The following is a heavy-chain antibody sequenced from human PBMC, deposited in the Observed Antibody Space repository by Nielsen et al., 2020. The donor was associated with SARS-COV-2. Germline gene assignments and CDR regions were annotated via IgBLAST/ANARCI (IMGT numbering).Heavy chain of an antibody. D-gene: IGHD2-2*01. Sequence: GGSLRLSCAASGFTFSSYWMSWVRQAPGKGLEWVANIKQDGSEKYYVDSVKGRFTISRDNAKNSLYLQMNSLRAEDTAVYYCATLGYCSSTSCSLFDPWGQGTLVTVSS. CDR3: ATLGYCSSTSCSLFDP. CDR2: IKQDGSEK. V-gene: IGHV3-7*03. J-gene: IGHJ5*02. CDR1: GFTFSSYW.